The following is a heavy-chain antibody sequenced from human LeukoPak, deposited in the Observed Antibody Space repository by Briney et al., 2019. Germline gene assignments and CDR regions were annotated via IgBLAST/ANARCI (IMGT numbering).Heavy chain of an antibody. CDR2: IYTSGST. D-gene: IGHD2-2*01. CDR3: ASATDRYCSSTSCRLNYYYYGMDV. Sequence: SETLSLTCSVSGGSISSYYWSWIRQPPGKGLEWIGRIYTSGSTNYNPSLKSRVTMSVDTSKNQFSLKLSSVTAADTAVYYCASATDRYCSSTSCRLNYYYYGMDVWGQGTTVTVSS. V-gene: IGHV4-4*07. J-gene: IGHJ6*02. CDR1: GGSISSYY.